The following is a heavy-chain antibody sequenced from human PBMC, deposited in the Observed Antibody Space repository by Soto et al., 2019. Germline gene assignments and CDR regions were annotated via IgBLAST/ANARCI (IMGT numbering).Heavy chain of an antibody. V-gene: IGHV3-23*01. CDR3: ARDRTIFGVVRGWFDP. Sequence: EVQLLESGGGLVQPGGSLRLSCAASGFTFRSYAMSWVRQAPGKGLEWVSGISNRGGRTYHADAVKGRFTISRDNSKNTLYLQMNSLRAEDTAVYYCARDRTIFGVVRGWFDPGGQGTLVTVSS. CDR2: ISNRGGRT. J-gene: IGHJ5*02. CDR1: GFTFRSYA. D-gene: IGHD3-3*01.